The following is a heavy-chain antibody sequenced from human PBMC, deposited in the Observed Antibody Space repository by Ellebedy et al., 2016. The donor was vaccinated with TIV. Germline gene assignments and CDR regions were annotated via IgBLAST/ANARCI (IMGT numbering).Heavy chain of an antibody. Sequence: AASVKVSCKASGYTFTSYAMHWVRPAPGQRLEWMGWINAGNGNTKYSQKLQGRVTITRDTSASTAYMELSSLRSEDTAVYYCARSGGSRNSCYEWGQGTLVTVSS. J-gene: IGHJ4*02. V-gene: IGHV1-3*01. CDR3: ARSGGSRNSCYE. CDR2: INAGNGNT. CDR1: GYTFTSYA. D-gene: IGHD2-2*01.